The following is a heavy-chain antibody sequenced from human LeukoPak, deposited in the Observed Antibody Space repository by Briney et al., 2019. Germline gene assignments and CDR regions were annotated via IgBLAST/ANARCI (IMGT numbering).Heavy chain of an antibody. CDR2: ITTRSSYM. D-gene: IGHD3-16*01. CDR1: GFTFSDYT. Sequence: GGSLRLSYAASGFTFSDYTINWVRQAPGKGLEWVACITTRSSYMYYADSVKGRFTISRDNAKNSLYLQMSNLGAEDTAVYFCARGGGLDVWGQGATVTVFS. CDR3: ARGGGLDV. V-gene: IGHV3-21*04. J-gene: IGHJ6*02.